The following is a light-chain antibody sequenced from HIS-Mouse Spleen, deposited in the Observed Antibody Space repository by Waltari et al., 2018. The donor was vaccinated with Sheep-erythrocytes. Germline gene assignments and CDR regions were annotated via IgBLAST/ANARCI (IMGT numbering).Light chain of an antibody. CDR3: CSYAGSSTPWV. Sequence: QSALTQPASVSGSPGQSITISCPGTSSDVGSYNLVSWYPQPPGKAPKLMIYEGSKRPSGVSNRFSGSKSGNTASLTIAGLQAEDEADYYCCSYAGSSTPWVFGGGTKLTVL. CDR2: EGS. V-gene: IGLV2-23*01. CDR1: SSDVGSYNL. J-gene: IGLJ3*02.